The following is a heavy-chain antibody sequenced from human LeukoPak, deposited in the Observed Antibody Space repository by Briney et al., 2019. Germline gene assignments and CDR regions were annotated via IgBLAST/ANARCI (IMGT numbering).Heavy chain of an antibody. Sequence: SETLSLTCTVSGGSISSYYWSWIRQPPGKGLEWIGYIYYSGSTNYNPSLKSRVTISVDTSKNQFSLKLSSVTAADTAVYYCARDPLDYDDYDYWGQGTLVTVSS. CDR2: IYYSGST. J-gene: IGHJ4*02. CDR3: ARDPLDYDDYDY. V-gene: IGHV4-59*12. CDR1: GGSISSYY. D-gene: IGHD4-17*01.